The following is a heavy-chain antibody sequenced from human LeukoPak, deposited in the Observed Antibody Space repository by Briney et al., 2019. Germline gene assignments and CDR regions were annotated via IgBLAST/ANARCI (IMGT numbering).Heavy chain of an antibody. Sequence: GGSLRLSCSASGFTVSSNYMSWVRQAPGKGLEWVPVIYSGGSTYYADYVKGTFTVSSDNSKYTLYLQMNSLRAEDTAVYYCARNGGYCSSTSCYYFDYWGQGTLVTVSS. J-gene: IGHJ4*02. D-gene: IGHD2-2*01. CDR3: ARNGGYCSSTSCYYFDY. V-gene: IGHV3-66*01. CDR1: GFTVSSNY. CDR2: IYSGGST.